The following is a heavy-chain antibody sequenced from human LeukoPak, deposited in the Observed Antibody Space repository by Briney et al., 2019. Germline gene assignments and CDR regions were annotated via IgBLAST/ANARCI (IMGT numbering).Heavy chain of an antibody. J-gene: IGHJ6*04. CDR2: ISGSGGNT. CDR3: AELGITMIGGV. CDR1: GFTFSSYA. Sequence: GGSLRLSCAASGFTFSSYAMSWVRQAPGKGLEWVSAISGSGGNTYFADSVKGRFTISRDNAKNSLYLQMNSLRAEDTAVYYCAELGITMIGGVWGKGTTVTISS. V-gene: IGHV3-23*01. D-gene: IGHD3-10*02.